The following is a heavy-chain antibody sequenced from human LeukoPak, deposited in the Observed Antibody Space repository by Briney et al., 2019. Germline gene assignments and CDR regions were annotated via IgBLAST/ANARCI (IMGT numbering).Heavy chain of an antibody. CDR3: ARALYYYDSSGYGPGFDY. V-gene: IGHV3-30-3*01. CDR2: ISYDGINK. CDR1: GFTFSSYA. J-gene: IGHJ4*02. D-gene: IGHD3-22*01. Sequence: GRSLRLSWAVSGFTFSSYAMHWVRQAPGKGLEWVAVISYDGINKYYADSVKGRFTISRDNSKNTLYLQMNSLRAEDTAVYYCARALYYYDSSGYGPGFDYWGQGTLVTVSS.